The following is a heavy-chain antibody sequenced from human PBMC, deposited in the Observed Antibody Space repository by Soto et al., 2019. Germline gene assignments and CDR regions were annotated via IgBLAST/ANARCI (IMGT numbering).Heavy chain of an antibody. CDR2: IYHSGST. J-gene: IGHJ5*02. CDR1: VGSVSSINW. V-gene: IGHV4-4*03. CDR3: ARGLDP. Sequence: PPETRSLTCAVSVGSVSSINWCSWARQPPGKGLEWIGEIYHSGSTNYNPSLKSRVTISVDKSKNQFSLKLSSVTAADTAVYYCARGLDPWGQGTLVTVS.